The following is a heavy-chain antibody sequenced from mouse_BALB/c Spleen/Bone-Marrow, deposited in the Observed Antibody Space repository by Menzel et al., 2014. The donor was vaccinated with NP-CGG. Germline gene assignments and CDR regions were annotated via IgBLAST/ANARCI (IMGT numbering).Heavy chain of an antibody. V-gene: IGHV3-1*02. D-gene: IGHD1-1*01. CDR3: ARLDGSKGFDY. J-gene: IGHJ2*01. Sequence: EVKLVESGPDLVKPSQSLSLTCTVTGYSITSGYSWHWIRRFPGNKLEWMAYIHNSGVTNFNPSLKSRISISRDTSKNQFFLQLNSVTTEDTATYYCARLDGSKGFDYWGQGTTLTVSS. CDR1: GYSITSGYS. CDR2: IHNSGVT.